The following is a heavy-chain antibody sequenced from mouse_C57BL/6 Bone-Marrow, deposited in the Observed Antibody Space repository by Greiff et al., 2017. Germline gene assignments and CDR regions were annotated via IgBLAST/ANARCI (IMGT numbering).Heavy chain of an antibody. CDR3: TNYGSSYDLAY. V-gene: IGHV14-1*01. CDR1: GFNIKDYY. D-gene: IGHD1-1*01. Sequence: VQLKESGAELVRPGASVKLSCTASGFNIKDYYMHWVKQRPEQGLEWIGRIDPEDGDTEYAPKFQGKATMTADTSSNTAYLQLSSLTSEDTAVYYCTNYGSSYDLAYWGQGTLVTVSA. J-gene: IGHJ3*01. CDR2: IDPEDGDT.